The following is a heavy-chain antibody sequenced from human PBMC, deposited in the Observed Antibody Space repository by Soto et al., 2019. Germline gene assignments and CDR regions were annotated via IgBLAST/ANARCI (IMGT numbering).Heavy chain of an antibody. J-gene: IGHJ5*02. D-gene: IGHD3-3*01. CDR2: INHSGST. V-gene: IGHV4-34*01. Sequence: PSETLSLTCAVYGGSFSGYYWSWIRQPPGKGLEWIGEINHSGSTNYNPSLKSRVTISVDTSKNQFSLKLSSVTAADTAVYYCARDKYDFWSGYYRFWFDPWGQGTLVTVSS. CDR3: ARDKYDFWSGYYRFWFDP. CDR1: GGSFSGYY.